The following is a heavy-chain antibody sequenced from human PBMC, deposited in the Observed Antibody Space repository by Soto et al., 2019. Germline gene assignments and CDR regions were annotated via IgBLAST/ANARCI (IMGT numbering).Heavy chain of an antibody. CDR2: INHSGST. J-gene: IGHJ2*01. Sequence: ASETLSLTCAVYGGSFSGYYWSWIRQPPGKGLEWIGEINHSGSTNYNPSLKSRVTISVDTSKNQFSLRLSSVTAADTAVYSCARAGRNWYFDLWARGTLVTVSS. CDR3: ARAGRNWYFDL. D-gene: IGHD1-1*01. V-gene: IGHV4-34*01. CDR1: GGSFSGYY.